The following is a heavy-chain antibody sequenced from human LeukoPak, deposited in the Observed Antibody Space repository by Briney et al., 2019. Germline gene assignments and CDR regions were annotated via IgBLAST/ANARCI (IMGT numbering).Heavy chain of an antibody. J-gene: IGHJ6*03. V-gene: IGHV1-18*01. Sequence: ASVKVSCKASGYTFTSYGISWVRQAPGQGLEWMGWISAYNGNTNYAQKLQGRVTMTKDTSTSTAYMELRSLRSDDTAVYYCASTAMSYYYMDVWGKGTTVTVSS. D-gene: IGHD5-18*01. CDR2: ISAYNGNT. CDR1: GYTFTSYG. CDR3: ASTAMSYYYMDV.